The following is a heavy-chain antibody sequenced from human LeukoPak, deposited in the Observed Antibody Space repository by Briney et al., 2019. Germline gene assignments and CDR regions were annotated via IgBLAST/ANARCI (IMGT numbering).Heavy chain of an antibody. CDR3: ARGTRGRGDWYFDL. V-gene: IGHV1-18*01. D-gene: IGHD1-26*01. Sequence: ASVKVSCKASGYTFTSYGFSWVRQAPGQGLEWMAWISADKVNTNYAQKLQGRVTMSADTSTSTAYMELRSLTSDDTAVYYCARGTRGRGDWYFDLWGRGTLVTVSS. CDR1: GYTFTSYG. CDR2: ISADKVNT. J-gene: IGHJ2*01.